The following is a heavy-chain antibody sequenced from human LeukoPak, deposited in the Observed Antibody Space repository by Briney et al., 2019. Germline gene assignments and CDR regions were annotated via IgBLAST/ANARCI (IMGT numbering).Heavy chain of an antibody. CDR1: GGSISSSSYY. CDR2: IYYSGST. Sequence: SESLSLTCTVSGGSISSSSYYWGWIRQPPGKGLEWIGSIYYSGSTYYNPSLKSRVTISVDTSKNQFSLKLSSVTAADTAVYYCARQRSMVRGLAFDIWGQGTMVTVSS. V-gene: IGHV4-39*01. D-gene: IGHD3-10*01. J-gene: IGHJ3*02. CDR3: ARQRSMVRGLAFDI.